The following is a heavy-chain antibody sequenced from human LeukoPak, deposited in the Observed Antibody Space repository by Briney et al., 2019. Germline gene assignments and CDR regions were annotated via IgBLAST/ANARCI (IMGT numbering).Heavy chain of an antibody. D-gene: IGHD6-19*01. CDR2: INPNSGGT. V-gene: IGHV1-2*02. Sequence: ASVKVSCKASGYTFTSYDINWVRQAPGQGLEWMGWINPNSGGTNYAQKFQGRVTMTRDTSITTAYMELSSLRSDDTAVYYCATSPGYSSGWYRENWFDPWGQGTLVTVSS. CDR3: ATSPGYSSGWYRENWFDP. CDR1: GYTFTSYD. J-gene: IGHJ5*02.